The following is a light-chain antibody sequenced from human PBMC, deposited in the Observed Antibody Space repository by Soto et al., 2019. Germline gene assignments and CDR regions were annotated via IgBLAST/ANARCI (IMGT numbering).Light chain of an antibody. CDR2: DAS. CDR3: QQSDTPPPT. Sequence: DIQMTQSPSSLSASVGDRVTITCQASQDVSASLNWYQQKPGRAPKLLIYDASNLETGVPSRFSRSGSRTDFPFTISSLQAEDIATYYCQQSDTPPPTFGGGTKVEI. V-gene: IGKV1-33*01. CDR1: QDVSAS. J-gene: IGKJ4*01.